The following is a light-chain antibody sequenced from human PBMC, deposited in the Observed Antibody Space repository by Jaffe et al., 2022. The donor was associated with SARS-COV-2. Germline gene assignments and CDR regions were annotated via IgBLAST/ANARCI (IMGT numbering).Light chain of an antibody. CDR2: DTS. Sequence: EIVLTQSPATLSLSPGERATLSCAASQTVRNKFLAWYQQRPGLAPRLLIYDTSRRATGIPDRFSASGSGTDFTLTISRLEPEDCAVYYCQQYVTSPWTFGQGTKVEIK. CDR1: QTVRNKF. CDR3: QQYVTSPWT. J-gene: IGKJ1*01. V-gene: IGKV3D-20*01.